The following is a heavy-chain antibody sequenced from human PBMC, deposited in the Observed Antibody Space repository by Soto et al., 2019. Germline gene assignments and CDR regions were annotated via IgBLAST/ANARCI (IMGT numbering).Heavy chain of an antibody. J-gene: IGHJ4*02. D-gene: IGHD3-3*01. CDR2: FIPVYRTL. V-gene: IGHV1-69*13. CDR1: GGSFGKSA. CDR3: ATGVIWIGYFTVDS. Sequence: GASVKVSCKASGGSFGKSAINWVRQTPGQGLEWLGGFIPVYRTLNYAQKFQGRVTITADESTGTAYMTLSSLASDDTAVYYCATGVIWIGYFTVDSWGQETRVTVSS.